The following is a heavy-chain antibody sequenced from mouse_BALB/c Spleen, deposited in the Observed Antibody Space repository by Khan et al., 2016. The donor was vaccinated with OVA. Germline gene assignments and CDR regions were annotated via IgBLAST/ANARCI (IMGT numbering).Heavy chain of an antibody. V-gene: IGHV1S81*02. CDR1: GYTFTSYY. Sequence: QVPLQQSGAELVKPGASVKLSCKASGYTFTSYYMYWLKQRPGQGLEWIGEINTSNGGTNFNEKFKSQATMTVDNSSSTAYMQLSSLTSEDSAVSNCTGRGTARGTLGIAYWGQGTQVTVSA. CDR3: TGRGTARGTLGIAY. D-gene: IGHD3-1*01. J-gene: IGHJ3*01. CDR2: INTSNGGT.